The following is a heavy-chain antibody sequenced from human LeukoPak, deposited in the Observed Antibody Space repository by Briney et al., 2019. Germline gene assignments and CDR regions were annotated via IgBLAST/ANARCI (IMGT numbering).Heavy chain of an antibody. J-gene: IGHJ6*03. Sequence: GGSLRLSCGASGFTFSDYYMNWIRQALGKGLEWVSYISRGGSTTYYADSVKGRFTISRDNAKNSLYLQMNSLRAEDTAVYYCARDFNSYYYMDVWGKGTTVTVSS. CDR2: ISRGGSTT. V-gene: IGHV3-11*01. D-gene: IGHD1-1*01. CDR1: GFTFSDYY. CDR3: ARDFNSYYYMDV.